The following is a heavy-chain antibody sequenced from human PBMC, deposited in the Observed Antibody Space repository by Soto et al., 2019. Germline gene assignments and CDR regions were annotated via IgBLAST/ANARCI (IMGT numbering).Heavy chain of an antibody. J-gene: IGHJ5*02. Sequence: ASVKVSCKASGYTFTRHWMHWVRQAPGQGLEWMGIIDPSDDTTAYAQKFQGRVTVTRDTSTSTVYMELSSLRSEDTAIYYCARDQSGNDNGYSYWWFDPWGQGTLVTVFS. D-gene: IGHD3-22*01. CDR3: ARDQSGNDNGYSYWWFDP. CDR1: GYTFTRHW. V-gene: IGHV1-46*01. CDR2: IDPSDDTT.